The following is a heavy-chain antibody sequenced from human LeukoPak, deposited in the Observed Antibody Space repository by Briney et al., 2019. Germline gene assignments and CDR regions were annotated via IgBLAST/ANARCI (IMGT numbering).Heavy chain of an antibody. CDR2: IYYSGST. Sequence: PSETLSLTCTVSGGSISSSSYYWGWIRQPPGKGLEWIGSIYYSGSTYYNPSLKSRVTISVDRSKNQFSLKLSSVTAADTAVYYCARGGNSDFDYWGQGTLVTVSS. CDR3: ARGGNSDFDY. CDR1: GGSISSSSYY. V-gene: IGHV4-39*07. D-gene: IGHD4-23*01. J-gene: IGHJ4*02.